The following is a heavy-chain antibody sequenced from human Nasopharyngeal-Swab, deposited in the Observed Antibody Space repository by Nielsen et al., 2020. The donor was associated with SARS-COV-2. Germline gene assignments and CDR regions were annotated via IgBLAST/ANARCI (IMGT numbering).Heavy chain of an antibody. Sequence: GGSLRLSCKVSGYRFTSYWIGWVRQMPGKGLEWMGIIYPGDSETRYSPSFQGQVTISADKSISTAYLQWSSLKASDTAVYYCARPLWSYADHFDYWGQGTLVTVSS. D-gene: IGHD1-26*01. CDR2: IYPGDSET. V-gene: IGHV5-51*01. CDR1: GYRFTSYW. J-gene: IGHJ4*02. CDR3: ARPLWSYADHFDY.